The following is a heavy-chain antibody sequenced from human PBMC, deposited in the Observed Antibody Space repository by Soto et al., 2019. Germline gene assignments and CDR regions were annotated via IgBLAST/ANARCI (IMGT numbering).Heavy chain of an antibody. CDR3: ARYYYDSSGYSGSIDI. CDR1: GFTFTSSA. CDR2: IVVGSGNT. D-gene: IGHD3-22*01. Sequence: GASVKVSCKASGFTFTSSAMQWVRQARGQRLEWIGWIVVGSGNTNYAQKFQERVTITRDMSTSTAYMELSSLRSEDTAVYYCARYYYDSSGYSGSIDIWGQGTMVTVSS. J-gene: IGHJ3*02. V-gene: IGHV1-58*02.